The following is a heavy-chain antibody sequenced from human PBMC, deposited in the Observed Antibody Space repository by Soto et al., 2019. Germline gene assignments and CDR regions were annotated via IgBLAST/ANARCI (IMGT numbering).Heavy chain of an antibody. CDR3: ARDRGVAPPVAGNTHYYYYMDV. V-gene: IGHV1-18*01. CDR2: ISAFNGNT. J-gene: IGHJ6*03. CDR1: GYSFTNYG. D-gene: IGHD6-19*01. Sequence: DQLVQSGAEVKKPGASVTVSCKASGYSFTNYGITWVRQAPGQGLEWMGWISAFNGNTHYAQKLQGRVTMTTDASTSTAYMELRSLRSDDTAVYYCARDRGVAPPVAGNTHYYYYMDVWGKGTTVIVSS.